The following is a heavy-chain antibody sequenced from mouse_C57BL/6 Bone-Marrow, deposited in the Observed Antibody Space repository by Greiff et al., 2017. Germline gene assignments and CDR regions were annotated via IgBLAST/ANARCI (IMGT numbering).Heavy chain of an antibody. Sequence: EVKLEESGGGLVQPGGSLSLSCAASGFTFTDYYMSWVRQPPGKALEWLGFIRNKANGYTTEYSASVKGLFTISRDNSQSILYLQMNALRAEDSATYYCARSISRYFDVWGTGTTVTVSS. V-gene: IGHV7-3*01. J-gene: IGHJ1*03. CDR3: ARSISRYFDV. CDR1: GFTFTDYY. CDR2: IRNKANGYTT.